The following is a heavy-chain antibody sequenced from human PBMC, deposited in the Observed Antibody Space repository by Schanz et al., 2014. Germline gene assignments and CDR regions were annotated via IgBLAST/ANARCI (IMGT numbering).Heavy chain of an antibody. J-gene: IGHJ5*02. Sequence: VQLVESGGGVVQPGGSLRLSCAASGFTFSSYWMHWVRQVPGKGPVWVSRINGDGSSTLYADSVKGRFTISRDNSKNTLYLQMNSLRVEDTAVYYCARQPGRITVSGVVSNWFDPWGQGTLVTVSS. V-gene: IGHV3-74*02. CDR2: INGDGSST. CDR1: GFTFSSYW. CDR3: ARQPGRITVSGVVSNWFDP. D-gene: IGHD3-3*01.